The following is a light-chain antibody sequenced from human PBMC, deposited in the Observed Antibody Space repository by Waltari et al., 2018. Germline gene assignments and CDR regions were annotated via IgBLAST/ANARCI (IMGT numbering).Light chain of an antibody. CDR3: SSYTSSNSPVV. Sequence: QSALTQPASVSGSPGQSITISCTGTSSDVGGYNYVSWYQQHPGKAPKLMIYDVSKRPSGVSNRFSGSKSGNTASLTISGLQAEDEADYYCSSYTSSNSPVVFGGGTKLTDL. J-gene: IGLJ2*01. V-gene: IGLV2-14*03. CDR2: DVS. CDR1: SSDVGGYNY.